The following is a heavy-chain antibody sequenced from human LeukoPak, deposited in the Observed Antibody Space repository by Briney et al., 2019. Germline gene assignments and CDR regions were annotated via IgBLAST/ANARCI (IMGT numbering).Heavy chain of an antibody. D-gene: IGHD3-3*01. CDR2: IYYSGST. V-gene: IGHV4-39*01. CDR1: GGSISSSSYY. CDR3: ARQGPGTYYDFWSGYRTDAFDI. Sequence: KTSETLSLTRTVSGGSISSSSYYWGWIRQPPGKGLEWIGSIYYSGSTYYNPSLKSRVTISVDTSKNQFSLKLSSVTAADTAVYYCARQGPGTYYDFWSGYRTDAFDIWGQGTMVTVSS. J-gene: IGHJ3*02.